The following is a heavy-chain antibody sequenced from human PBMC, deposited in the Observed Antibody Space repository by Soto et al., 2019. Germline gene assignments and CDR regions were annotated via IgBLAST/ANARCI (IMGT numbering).Heavy chain of an antibody. CDR2: IRRKGDNYAT. V-gene: IGHV3-73*01. CDR1: GFTFSASA. D-gene: IGHD3-22*01. Sequence: GGPLSLSCEASGFTFSASAMHWVRQASGKGLGRAGRIRRKGDNYATSYAAAVKGRFTISRDDSKNTAYLQMDSLKTEDAAVYYCGGDSSGYYYPDVFDIWGHGTMVTVSS. J-gene: IGHJ3*02. CDR3: GGDSSGYYYPDVFDI.